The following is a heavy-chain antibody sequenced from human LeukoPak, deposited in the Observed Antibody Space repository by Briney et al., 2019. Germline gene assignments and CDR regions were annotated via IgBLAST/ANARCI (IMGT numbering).Heavy chain of an antibody. J-gene: IGHJ3*02. CDR3: ARGHMRYFDWLRHDAFDI. D-gene: IGHD3-9*01. Sequence: KPSETLSLTCAVYGGSFSGYYWSWIRQPPGKGLEWIGEINHSGSTNYNPSLKSRVTISVDTSKNQFSLKLSSVTAADTAVYYCARGHMRYFDWLRHDAFDIWGQGTMVTVSS. CDR1: GGSFSGYY. CDR2: INHSGST. V-gene: IGHV4-34*01.